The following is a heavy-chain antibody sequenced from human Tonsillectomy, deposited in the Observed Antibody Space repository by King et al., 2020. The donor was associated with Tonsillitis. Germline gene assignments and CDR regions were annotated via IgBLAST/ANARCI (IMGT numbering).Heavy chain of an antibody. Sequence: VQLVESGGGLVQPGGSLGLSCAASGFTFSIYWMTWVRQAPGKGLEWVANIKQDGSEIYYVDSVKGRFTISRDNARNSLYLEMNSLRAEDTAVYYCARKVVVPADLYSYYGMDVWGQGTTVTVSS. CDR2: IKQDGSEI. J-gene: IGHJ6*02. D-gene: IGHD2-2*01. CDR3: ARKVVVPADLYSYYGMDV. CDR1: GFTFSIYW. V-gene: IGHV3-7*03.